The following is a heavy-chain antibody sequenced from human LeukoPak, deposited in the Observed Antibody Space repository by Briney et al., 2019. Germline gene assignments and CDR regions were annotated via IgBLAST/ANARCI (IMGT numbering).Heavy chain of an antibody. CDR1: GFTFSSCS. J-gene: IGHJ4*02. Sequence: PGGSLRLSCAASGFTFSSCSMNWVRQAPGKGLEWVSYISSSSSTIYYADSVKGRFTISRDNAKNSLYLQMNSLRAEDTAVYYCARDQQLVRWYFDYWGQGTLVTVSS. D-gene: IGHD6-13*01. CDR3: ARDQQLVRWYFDY. CDR2: ISSSSSTI. V-gene: IGHV3-48*04.